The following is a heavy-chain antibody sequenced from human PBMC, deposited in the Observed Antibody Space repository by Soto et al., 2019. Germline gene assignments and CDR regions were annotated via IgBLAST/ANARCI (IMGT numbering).Heavy chain of an antibody. Sequence: SLRLSCAASGFSFSNYWMHWVRQAPGKGLVWVSRTNEDGSRTDYADSVQGRFTISRDNANNALYLHMNSLRAEDTAIYYCSTDLSGQYDYWGQGVLVTVSS. J-gene: IGHJ4*02. CDR3: STDLSGQYDY. CDR1: GFSFSNYW. V-gene: IGHV3-74*01. CDR2: TNEDGSRT. D-gene: IGHD3-16*02.